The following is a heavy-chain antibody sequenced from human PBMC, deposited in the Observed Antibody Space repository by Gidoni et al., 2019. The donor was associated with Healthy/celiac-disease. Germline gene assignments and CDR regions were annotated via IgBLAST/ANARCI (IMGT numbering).Heavy chain of an antibody. CDR2: INHSGST. V-gene: IGHV4-34*01. J-gene: IGHJ4*02. CDR3: ARGGPLESSYYYDSSGSFDY. D-gene: IGHD3-22*01. CDR1: GGSFRGYY. Sequence: QVQLQQWGAGLLKPSETLSLTCAVYGGSFRGYYWSWSRQPPGQGLEWIGEINHSGSTNYNPSLKSRVTISVDTSKNQFSLKLSSVTAADTAVYYCARGGPLESSYYYDSSGSFDYWGQGTLVTVSS.